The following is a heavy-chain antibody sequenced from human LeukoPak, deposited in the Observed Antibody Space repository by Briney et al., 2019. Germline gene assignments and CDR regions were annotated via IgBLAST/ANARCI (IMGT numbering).Heavy chain of an antibody. CDR1: GYTLTELS. CDR3: ATWKPVSSSWYNWFDP. Sequence: ASVKVSCKVSGYTLTELSMHWVRQAPGKGHEWMGGFDPEDGETIYAQKFQGRVTMTEDTSTDTAYMELSSLRSEDTAVYYCATWKPVSSSWYNWFDPWGQGTLVTVSS. J-gene: IGHJ5*02. V-gene: IGHV1-24*01. CDR2: FDPEDGET. D-gene: IGHD6-13*01.